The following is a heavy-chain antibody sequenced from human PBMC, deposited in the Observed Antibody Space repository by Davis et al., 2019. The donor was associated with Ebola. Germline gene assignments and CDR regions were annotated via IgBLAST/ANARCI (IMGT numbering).Heavy chain of an antibody. J-gene: IGHJ4*02. V-gene: IGHV3-48*02. Sequence: PGGSLRLSCAASGFTVSSNYMSWVRQAPGKGLEWVSYISSSSSTIYYADSVKGRFTISRDNAKNSLYLQMNSLRDEDTAVYYCAKDILYSGSFFDYWGQGTLVTVSS. CDR1: GFTVSSNY. D-gene: IGHD1-26*01. CDR3: AKDILYSGSFFDY. CDR2: ISSSSSTI.